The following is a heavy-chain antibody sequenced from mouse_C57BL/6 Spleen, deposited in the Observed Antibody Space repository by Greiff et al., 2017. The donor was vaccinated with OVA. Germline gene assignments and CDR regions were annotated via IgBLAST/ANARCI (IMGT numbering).Heavy chain of an antibody. CDR2: IYPGSGTT. D-gene: IGHD4-1*01. CDR1: GYSFTSYY. CDR3: ARRTGTDAMDY. Sequence: VKLLESGPELVKPGASVKISCKASGYSFTSYYIHWVKQRPGQGLEWIGWIYPGSGTTKYNEKFKGRVTLTADTSSSTAYMQLSSLTSEDVAVYYCARRTGTDAMDYWGQGTSVTVSS. J-gene: IGHJ4*01. V-gene: IGHV1-66*01.